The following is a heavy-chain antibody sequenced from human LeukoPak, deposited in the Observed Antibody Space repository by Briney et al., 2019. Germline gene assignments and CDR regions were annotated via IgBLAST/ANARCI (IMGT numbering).Heavy chain of an antibody. CDR1: GFTFSSYA. D-gene: IGHD6-19*01. CDR2: ISYDGSNK. V-gene: IGHV3-30-3*01. CDR3: ARDERRWEQWLVRTSGCNY. Sequence: GGSLRLSCAASGFTFSSYAMHWVRQAPGKGLEWVAVISYDGSNKYYADSVKGRFTISRDNSKNTLYLRMNSLRAEDTAVYYCARDERRWEQWLVRTSGCNYWGQGTLVTVSS. J-gene: IGHJ4*02.